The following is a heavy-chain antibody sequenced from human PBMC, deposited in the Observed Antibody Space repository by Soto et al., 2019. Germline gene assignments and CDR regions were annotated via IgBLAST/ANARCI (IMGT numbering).Heavy chain of an antibody. D-gene: IGHD6-6*01. CDR3: ARGYSSSSTD. Sequence: SETLSLTCTVSGGSISGYYWSWIRQPPGKGLEWIGEINHSGSTNYNPSLKSRVTISVDTSKNQFSLKLSSVTAADTAVYYCARGYSSSSTDWGQGTLVTVSS. J-gene: IGHJ4*02. V-gene: IGHV4-34*01. CDR1: GGSISGYY. CDR2: INHSGST.